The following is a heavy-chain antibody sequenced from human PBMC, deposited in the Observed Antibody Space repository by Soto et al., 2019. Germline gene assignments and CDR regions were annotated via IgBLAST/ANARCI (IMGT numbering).Heavy chain of an antibody. CDR2: IIPIFGTA. J-gene: IGHJ6*02. Sequence: QVQLVQSGAEVKKPGSSVKVSCKASGGTFSSYAISWVRQAPGQGLEWMGGIIPIFGTANYAHKFQGRVTITADESTTTAYIELSSLRSEYTAVYSCASCGTTGTTYPNYYYGMDVWGQGTTVTVSS. CDR3: ASCGTTGTTYPNYYYGMDV. V-gene: IGHV1-69*01. CDR1: GGTFSSYA. D-gene: IGHD1-1*01.